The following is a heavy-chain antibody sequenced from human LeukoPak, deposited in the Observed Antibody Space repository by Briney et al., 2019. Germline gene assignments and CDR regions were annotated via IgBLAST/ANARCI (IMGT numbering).Heavy chain of an antibody. J-gene: IGHJ4*02. CDR1: GFTFSSYG. CDR3: ARRTVVAPFDY. Sequence: PGGSLRLSCAASGFTFSSYGMHWVRQAPGKGLEWMAFISYDGSNKNYADSVKGRFTISRDTPKNTLFLQMNSLRPEDTAVYYCARRTVVAPFDYWGQGTLVTVSS. D-gene: IGHD4-23*01. CDR2: ISYDGSNK. V-gene: IGHV3-30*03.